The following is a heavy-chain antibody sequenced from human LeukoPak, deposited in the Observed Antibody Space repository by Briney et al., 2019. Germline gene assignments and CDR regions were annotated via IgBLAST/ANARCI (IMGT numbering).Heavy chain of an antibody. J-gene: IGHJ4*02. Sequence: NPGGSLRLSCAGSGFTFSSYSMNWVRQAPGKGLEWVSFISSGSNDIYYADSVKGRFTISRDNAKNSLYLEMNSLRAEDTAVYYCARSIGAAYFDNWGQGTLVTVSS. CDR3: ARSIGAAYFDN. D-gene: IGHD6-13*01. V-gene: IGHV3-21*01. CDR2: ISSGSNDI. CDR1: GFTFSSYS.